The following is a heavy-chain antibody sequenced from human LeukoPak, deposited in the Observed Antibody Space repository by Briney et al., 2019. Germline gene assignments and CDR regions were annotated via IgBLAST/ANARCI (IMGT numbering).Heavy chain of an antibody. V-gene: IGHV3-23*01. CDR1: GFTFSSYA. CDR3: ARDLPDDYGDYAWDY. CDR2: FSGSGGST. Sequence: QAGGSLRLSCAASGFTFSSYAMSWVRQAPGKGLEWVSAFSGSGGSTYYADSVKGRFTISRDNAKNSLYLQMNSLRAEDTAVYYCARDLPDDYGDYAWDYWGQGTLVTVSS. D-gene: IGHD4-17*01. J-gene: IGHJ4*02.